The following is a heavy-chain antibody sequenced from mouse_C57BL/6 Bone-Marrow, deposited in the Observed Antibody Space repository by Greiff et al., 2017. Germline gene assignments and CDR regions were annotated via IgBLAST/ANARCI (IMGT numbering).Heavy chain of an antibody. V-gene: IGHV1-5*01. CDR2: IYPGNSDT. J-gene: IGHJ1*03. Sequence: EVQLQQSGTVLARPGASVKMSCKTSGYTFTSYWMHWVKQRPGQGLEWIGAIYPGNSDTSYNQKFKGKAKLTAVTSASTACMELSGLTNEDSAVYYCTRPLYFDVWGTGTTVTVSS. CDR3: TRPLYFDV. CDR1: GYTFTSYW.